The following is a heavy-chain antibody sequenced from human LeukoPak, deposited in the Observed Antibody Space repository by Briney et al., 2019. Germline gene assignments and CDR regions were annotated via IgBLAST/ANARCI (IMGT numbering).Heavy chain of an antibody. J-gene: IGHJ4*02. CDR3: AKSPYSRNTAFDY. CDR2: ISGSGGST. CDR1: GFTFSTSA. V-gene: IGHV3-23*01. Sequence: GGSLRLSCAASGFTFSTSAMSWVRQAAGKGLEWVSTISGSGGSTYYADSVKGRFTISRDNSKITLSLQMNSLRAKDTDLYYCAKSPYSRNTAFDYWGQGTLVSVSS. D-gene: IGHD6-13*01.